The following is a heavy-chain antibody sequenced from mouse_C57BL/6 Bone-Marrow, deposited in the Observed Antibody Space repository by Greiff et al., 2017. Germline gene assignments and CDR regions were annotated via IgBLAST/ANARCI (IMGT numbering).Heavy chain of an antibody. CDR1: GFNIKDDY. D-gene: IGHD1-1*01. J-gene: IGHJ4*01. V-gene: IGHV14-4*01. Sequence: VQLQQSGAELVRPGASVKLSCTASGFNIKDDYMPWVKQRPEQGLEWIGWIDPENGDTEYASKFQGKATITADTSSNTAYLQLSSLTSEDTAVYYCTTDYYGSSSYYYAMDYWGQGTSVTVSS. CDR3: TTDYYGSSSYYYAMDY. CDR2: IDPENGDT.